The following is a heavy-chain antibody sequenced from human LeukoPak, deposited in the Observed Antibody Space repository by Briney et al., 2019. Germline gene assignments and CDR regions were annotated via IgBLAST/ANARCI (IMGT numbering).Heavy chain of an antibody. CDR2: IYTSGST. D-gene: IGHD6-13*01. Sequence: SETLSLTCTVSGGSISSYYWSWIRQPAGKGLEWIGHIYTSGSTNYNPSLKSRVTMSVDTSKNQFSLKLSSVTAADTAVYYCARDGGYSSSWYPNWFDPWGQGTLVTVSS. CDR1: GGSISSYY. J-gene: IGHJ5*02. CDR3: ARDGGYSSSWYPNWFDP. V-gene: IGHV4-4*07.